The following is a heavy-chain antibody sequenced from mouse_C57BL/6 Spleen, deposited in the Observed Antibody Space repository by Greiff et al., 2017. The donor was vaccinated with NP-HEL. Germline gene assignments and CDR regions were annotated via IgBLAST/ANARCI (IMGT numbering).Heavy chain of an antibody. J-gene: IGHJ4*01. CDR1: GYSITSGYY. CDR2: ISYDGSN. V-gene: IGHV3-6*01. Sequence: VQLQESGPGLVKPSQSLSLTCSVTGYSITSGYYWNWIRQFPGNKLEWMGYISYDGSNNYNPSLKNRISITRDTSKNQFFLKLNSVTTEDTATYYCAKRAAMDYWGQGTSVTVSS. CDR3: AKRAAMDY.